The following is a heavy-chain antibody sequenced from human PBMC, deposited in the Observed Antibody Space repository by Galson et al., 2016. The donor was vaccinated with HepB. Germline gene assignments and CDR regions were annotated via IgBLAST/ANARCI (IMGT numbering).Heavy chain of an antibody. V-gene: IGHV5-51*01. J-gene: IGHJ4*02. CDR3: ARLGGWVGPKWDY. CDR2: IYPGGSNV. Sequence: QSGAEVKQPGESLKISCKGSGYNFSNYYIGWVRQMPGKGLEWMGIIYPGGSNVRYSPSFEGQVTISADKSVSTAYLHWSNLRAPDPAMYYCARLGGWVGPKWDYWSPGTLVIVSS. D-gene: IGHD1-26*01. CDR1: GYNFSNYY.